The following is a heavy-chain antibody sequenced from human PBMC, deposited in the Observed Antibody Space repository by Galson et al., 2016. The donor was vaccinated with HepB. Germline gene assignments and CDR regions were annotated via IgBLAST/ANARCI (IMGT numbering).Heavy chain of an antibody. Sequence: SLRLSCAASGFIFSSYSMNWVRQAPGKGLEWVSYISVSSNTIYYANSVKGRFIISRDNAKNSLFLQMNSLRDEDTAVYYCAREGGTGDLYFDYWGQGTLVTVSS. CDR1: GFIFSSYS. CDR2: ISVSSNTI. J-gene: IGHJ4*02. V-gene: IGHV3-48*02. D-gene: IGHD7-27*01. CDR3: AREGGTGDLYFDY.